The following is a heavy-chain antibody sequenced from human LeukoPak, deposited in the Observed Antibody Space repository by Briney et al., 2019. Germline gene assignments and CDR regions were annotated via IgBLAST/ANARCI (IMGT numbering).Heavy chain of an antibody. V-gene: IGHV3-48*01. D-gene: IGHD5-24*01. J-gene: IGHJ4*02. Sequence: SGGSLRLSCAASGFTFSSYSMNWVRQAPGKGLEWVSYISSSSSTIYYADSVKGRFTISRDNAKNSLYLQMNSLRAEDTAVYYYASNVEMATKGPYYFDYWGQGTLVTVSS. CDR2: ISSSSSTI. CDR1: GFTFSSYS. CDR3: ASNVEMATKGPYYFDY.